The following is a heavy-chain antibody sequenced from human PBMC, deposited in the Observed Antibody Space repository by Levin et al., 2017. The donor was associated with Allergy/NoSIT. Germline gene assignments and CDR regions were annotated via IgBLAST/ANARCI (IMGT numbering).Heavy chain of an antibody. Sequence: SETLSLTCSVSGGSVSSGSYYWSWIRQPPGTGLEWIGYIFYSGTTNYNLSLKSRVTILVDTSKNQFSLKLSSVTAADTAVYYCAREGHYGDYFDYWGQGTLVTVSS. CDR1: GGSVSSGSYY. CDR3: AREGHYGDYFDY. J-gene: IGHJ4*02. CDR2: IFYSGTT. D-gene: IGHD4-17*01. V-gene: IGHV4-61*01.